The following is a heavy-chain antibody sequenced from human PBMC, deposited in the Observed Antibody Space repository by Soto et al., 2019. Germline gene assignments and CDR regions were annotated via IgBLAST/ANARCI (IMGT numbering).Heavy chain of an antibody. CDR2: IKQDGSEK. CDR1: GFTFSSYW. Sequence: PWGSLRLSCAASGFTFSSYWMSWVRQAPGKGLEWVANIKQDGSEKYYVDSVKGRFTTSRDNAKNSLYLQMNSLRAEDTAVYYCARAAGDFWSGYSTFDYWGQGTLVTVSS. J-gene: IGHJ4*02. CDR3: ARAAGDFWSGYSTFDY. V-gene: IGHV3-7*01. D-gene: IGHD3-3*01.